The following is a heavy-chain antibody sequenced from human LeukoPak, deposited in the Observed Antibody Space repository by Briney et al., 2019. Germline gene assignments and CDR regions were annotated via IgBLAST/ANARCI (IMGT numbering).Heavy chain of an antibody. J-gene: IGHJ5*02. V-gene: IGHV3-49*03. D-gene: IGHD1-14*01. Sequence: GGSLRLSCSASVFTFGDCALTCFPQAPDKGLECVGIIRSKAYSGAADYSASVKGRFIISRDDSKSIAYLQMDSLQIDDTAVYYCTRTPPDAGWFDPWGQGTLVTVSS. CDR1: VFTFGDCA. CDR2: IRSKAYSGAA. CDR3: TRTPPDAGWFDP.